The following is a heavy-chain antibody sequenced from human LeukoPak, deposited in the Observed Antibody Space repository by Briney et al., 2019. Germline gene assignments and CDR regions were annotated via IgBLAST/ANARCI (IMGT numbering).Heavy chain of an antibody. CDR2: IYSGGST. J-gene: IGHJ4*02. CDR3: ARERVFNWNYWFDY. Sequence: PGGSLRLSCAASGFTVSSNYMSWVRQAPRKGLEWVSVIYSGGSTYYADSVKGRFTISRDNSKNTVYLQMNSLRAEDTAVYYCARERVFNWNYWFDYWGQGTLVTVSS. CDR1: GFTVSSNY. D-gene: IGHD1-7*01. V-gene: IGHV3-66*01.